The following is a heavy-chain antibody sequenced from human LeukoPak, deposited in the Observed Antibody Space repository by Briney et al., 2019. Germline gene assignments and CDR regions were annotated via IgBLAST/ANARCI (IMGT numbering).Heavy chain of an antibody. Sequence: ASVKVSCKASGGTFSSYAISWVRQATGQGLEWMGWMNPNSGNTGYAQKFQGRVTMTRNTSISTAYMELSSLRSEDTAVYYCARPQLLSPFDIWGQGTMVTVSS. J-gene: IGHJ3*02. V-gene: IGHV1-8*02. CDR1: GGTFSSYA. D-gene: IGHD2-2*01. CDR2: MNPNSGNT. CDR3: ARPQLLSPFDI.